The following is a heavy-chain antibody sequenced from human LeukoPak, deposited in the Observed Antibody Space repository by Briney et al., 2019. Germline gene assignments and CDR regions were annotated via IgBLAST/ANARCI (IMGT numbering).Heavy chain of an antibody. CDR3: ARGTYYYDSSGYYLKNYFDY. J-gene: IGHJ4*02. CDR2: IYYSGST. Sequence: PSETLSLTCTVSGGSISSYYWRWIRQPPGKGLEWIGYIYYSGSTNYNPSLKSRVTISVDTSKNQFSLKLSSVTAADTAVYYCARGTYYYDSSGYYLKNYFDYWGQGTLVTVSS. CDR1: GGSISSYY. V-gene: IGHV4-59*01. D-gene: IGHD3-22*01.